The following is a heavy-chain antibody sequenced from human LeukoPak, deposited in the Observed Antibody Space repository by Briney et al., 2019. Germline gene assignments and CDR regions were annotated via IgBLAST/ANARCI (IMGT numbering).Heavy chain of an antibody. CDR1: GFTFSSYW. V-gene: IGHV3-7*01. J-gene: IGHJ6*02. CDR3: ARDFVPTNNIVVVPAAPDYGMDV. Sequence: GGSLRLSCAASGFTFSSYWMSWVRQAPGKGLEWVANIKQDGSEKYYVDSVKGRFTISRDNAKNSLYLQMNSLRAEDTAVYYCARDFVPTNNIVVVPAAPDYGMDVWGQGTTVTVSS. D-gene: IGHD2-2*01. CDR2: IKQDGSEK.